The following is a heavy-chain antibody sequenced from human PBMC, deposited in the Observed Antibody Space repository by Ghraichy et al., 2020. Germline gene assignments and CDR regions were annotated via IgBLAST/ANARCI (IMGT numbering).Heavy chain of an antibody. Sequence: SETLSLTCTVSGGSISSSSYYWGWIRQPPGKGLEWIGSIYYSGSTYYNPSLKSRVTISVDTSKNQFSLKLSSVTAADMAVYYCANGYCSGGSCYSSDYWGQGTLVTVSS. V-gene: IGHV4-39*01. CDR1: GGSISSSSYY. CDR2: IYYSGST. CDR3: ANGYCSGGSCYSSDY. J-gene: IGHJ4*02. D-gene: IGHD2-15*01.